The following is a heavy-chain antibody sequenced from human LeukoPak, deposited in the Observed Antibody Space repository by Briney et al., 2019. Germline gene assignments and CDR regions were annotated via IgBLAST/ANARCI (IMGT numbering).Heavy chain of an antibody. CDR3: ARVRPLEAFDI. V-gene: IGHV4-34*01. J-gene: IGHJ3*02. CDR1: GGSFSGYY. CDR2: INNSGST. Sequence: SETLSLTCAVYGGSFSGYYWSWIRQPPGKGLEWIGEINNSGSTNYNPSLKSRVTISVVTSKNQFSLKLRSVTAADTAVYYCARVRPLEAFDIWGQGTMVTVSS. D-gene: IGHD3-10*01.